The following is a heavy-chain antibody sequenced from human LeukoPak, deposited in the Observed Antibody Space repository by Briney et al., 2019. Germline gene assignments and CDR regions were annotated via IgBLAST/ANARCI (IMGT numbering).Heavy chain of an antibody. CDR1: GFTFTSYE. J-gene: IGHJ3*02. D-gene: IGHD3-22*01. Sequence: GGSLRLSCAASGFTFTSYEFNWVRQAPGKGLEWVSYISHSGSTIYYADFAKGRFTISRDDAKNALYLQMNSLRGEDTAVYYCARDVPYYYESSGYYSLGFDIWGQGTMVTVSS. CDR2: ISHSGSTI. CDR3: ARDVPYYYESSGYYSLGFDI. V-gene: IGHV3-48*03.